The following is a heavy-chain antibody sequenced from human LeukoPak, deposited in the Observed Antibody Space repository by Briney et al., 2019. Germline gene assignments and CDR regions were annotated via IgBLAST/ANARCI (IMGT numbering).Heavy chain of an antibody. D-gene: IGHD3-3*01. Sequence: SETLSLTCTVSGGSISSSSYYWGWIRQPPGKGLEWIGSIYYSGSTYYNPSLKSRVTISVDTSKNQFSLKLSSVTAADTAVYYCARLHYDFWSGYHFDYWGQGTLVTVSS. CDR3: ARLHYDFWSGYHFDY. V-gene: IGHV4-39*07. CDR1: GGSISSSSYY. CDR2: IYYSGST. J-gene: IGHJ4*02.